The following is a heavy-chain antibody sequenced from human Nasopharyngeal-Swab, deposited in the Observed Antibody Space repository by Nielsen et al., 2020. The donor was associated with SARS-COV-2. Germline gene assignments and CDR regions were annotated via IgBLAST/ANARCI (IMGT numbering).Heavy chain of an antibody. J-gene: IGHJ4*02. CDR2: IYYSGST. V-gene: IGHV4-59*01. D-gene: IGHD3-3*01. CDR3: ARASHVVRFLEPYFDY. Sequence: SETLSLTCTVSGGSISSYYWSWIRQPPGKGLEWIGYIYYSGSTNYNPSLKSRVTISVDTSKNQFSLKLSSVTAADTAVYYCARASHVVRFLEPYFDYRGQGTLVTVSS. CDR1: GGSISSYY.